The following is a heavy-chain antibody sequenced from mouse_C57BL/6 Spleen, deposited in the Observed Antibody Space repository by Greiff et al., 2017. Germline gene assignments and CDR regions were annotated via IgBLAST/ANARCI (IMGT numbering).Heavy chain of an antibody. V-gene: IGHV1-53*01. Sequence: QVQLKQPGTELVKPGASVKLSCKASGYTFTSYWMHWVKQRPGQGLEWIGNINPSNGGTTYNEKFKSKATLTVDKSSSTAYMQLSSLTSEDSAVYDCARALLRRQRDWFAYWGQGTLVTVSA. D-gene: IGHD1-1*01. CDR1: GYTFTSYW. CDR3: ARALLRRQRDWFAY. J-gene: IGHJ3*01. CDR2: INPSNGGT.